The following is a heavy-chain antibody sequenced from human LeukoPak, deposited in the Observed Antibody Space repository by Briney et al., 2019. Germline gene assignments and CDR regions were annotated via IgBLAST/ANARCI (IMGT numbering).Heavy chain of an antibody. J-gene: IGHJ4*02. D-gene: IGHD6-19*01. Sequence: GGSLRLSCAASGFTFSSSEMNWVRQAPGKGLEWVSYISLSGSPTYYGDSVKGRFTISRDNAKNSLYLQMNSLRAEDTAVYYCARSIAVAGSWGQGTLVIVSS. CDR3: ARSIAVAGS. CDR1: GFTFSSSE. V-gene: IGHV3-48*03. CDR2: ISLSGSPT.